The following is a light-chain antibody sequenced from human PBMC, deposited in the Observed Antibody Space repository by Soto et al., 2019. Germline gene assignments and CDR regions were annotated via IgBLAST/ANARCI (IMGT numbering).Light chain of an antibody. CDR2: DVS. Sequence: QSALTQPRSVSGSPGQSVTISCTGTNSDIGGYNYVSWYQQHPGKAPKVIIYDVSRRPSGVPDRFYGSKSGNTASLTISGLQAEDEADYFCCSYAGTSTFWVFGGGTKLTVL. V-gene: IGLV2-11*01. CDR1: NSDIGGYNY. CDR3: CSYAGTSTFWV. J-gene: IGLJ3*02.